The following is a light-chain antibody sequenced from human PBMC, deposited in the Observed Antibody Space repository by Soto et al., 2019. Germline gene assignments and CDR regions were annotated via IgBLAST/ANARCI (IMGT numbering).Light chain of an antibody. CDR3: QQLDNYPRT. Sequence: IQLTQSPSSLSASLGDRVTITCRASQDINYYLAWYQQKPGTAPKLLIYAASTFQSGVPSSFSGSGSGTDFTLTISSLQPEDFATYSCQQLDNYPRTFGPGTKVDVK. J-gene: IGKJ3*01. CDR1: QDINYY. CDR2: AAS. V-gene: IGKV1-9*01.